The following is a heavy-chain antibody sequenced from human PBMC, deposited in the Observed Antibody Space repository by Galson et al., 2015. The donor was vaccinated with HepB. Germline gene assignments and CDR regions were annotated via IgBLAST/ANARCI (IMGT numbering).Heavy chain of an antibody. Sequence: SVKVSCKASGHTFTSYAMHWVRQAPGQRLEWMGWINAGNGNTKCSQKFQGRVTITRDTSASTAYMELSSLRSEDTAVYYCARETPGRSVPAANPHGGMDVWGQGTTVTVSS. J-gene: IGHJ6*02. D-gene: IGHD2-2*01. CDR1: GHTFTSYA. CDR3: ARETPGRSVPAANPHGGMDV. V-gene: IGHV1-3*01. CDR2: INAGNGNT.